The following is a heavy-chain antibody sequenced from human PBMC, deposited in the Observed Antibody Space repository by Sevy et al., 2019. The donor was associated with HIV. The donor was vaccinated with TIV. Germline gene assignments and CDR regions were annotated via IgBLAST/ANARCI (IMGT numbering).Heavy chain of an antibody. CDR2: ISGSGGST. V-gene: IGHV3-23*01. Sequence: GGSLRLSCAASGFTFSNYAMRWVRQAPGKGLEWVSGISGSGGSTYYADSVKGRFTISRDNSKNTLYLQMSSLRAEDTAVYYCARNPGYCSGGTCYWYFDLWGRGTLVTVSS. CDR1: GFTFSNYA. CDR3: ARNPGYCSGGTCYWYFDL. D-gene: IGHD2-15*01. J-gene: IGHJ2*01.